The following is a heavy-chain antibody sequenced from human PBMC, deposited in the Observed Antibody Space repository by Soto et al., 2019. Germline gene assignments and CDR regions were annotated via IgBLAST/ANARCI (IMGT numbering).Heavy chain of an antibody. CDR3: ARRILRYFDWLPYNWFDP. Sequence: PSETLSLTCAVYGGSFSGYYWSWIRQPPGKGLEWIGEINHSGSTNYNPSLKSRVTISVDTSKNQFSLKLSSVTAADTAVYYCARRILRYFDWLPYNWFDPWGQGTLVTVSS. V-gene: IGHV4-34*01. CDR2: INHSGST. CDR1: GGSFSGYY. J-gene: IGHJ5*02. D-gene: IGHD3-9*01.